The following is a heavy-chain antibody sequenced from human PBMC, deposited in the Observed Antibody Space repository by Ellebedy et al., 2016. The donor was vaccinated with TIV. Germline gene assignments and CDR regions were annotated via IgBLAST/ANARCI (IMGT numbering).Heavy chain of an antibody. J-gene: IGHJ3*02. V-gene: IGHV3-23*01. CDR3: ARDGYNYITFDI. CDR2: ISGSGDIT. CDR1: GFTFSSYA. Sequence: GESLKISCAASGFTFSSYAMSWVRQAPGKGLEWVSAISGSGDITNYADSVKGRFTISRDTSKNTLFLQMNSLRAEDTAVYYCARDGYNYITFDIWGKGTVVTVSS. D-gene: IGHD5-24*01.